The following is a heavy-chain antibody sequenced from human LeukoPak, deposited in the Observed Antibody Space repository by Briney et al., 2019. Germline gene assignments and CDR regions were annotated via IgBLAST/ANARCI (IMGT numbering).Heavy chain of an antibody. CDR2: INPNSGGT. CDR1: GHTFTNYY. J-gene: IGHJ4*02. D-gene: IGHD3-22*01. Sequence: ASVKVSCKTSGHTFTNYYVHWVRQAPGQGLEWMGWINPNSGGTNYAQKFQGRVTMTRDTSISTAYMELSRLRSDDTAVYYCARVSRYYYDSSGYFDYWGQGTLVTVSS. CDR3: ARVSRYYYDSSGYFDY. V-gene: IGHV1-2*02.